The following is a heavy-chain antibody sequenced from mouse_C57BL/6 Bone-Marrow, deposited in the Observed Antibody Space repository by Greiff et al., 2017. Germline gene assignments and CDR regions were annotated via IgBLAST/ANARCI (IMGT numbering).Heavy chain of an antibody. CDR2: IWSGGST. D-gene: IGHD1-1*01. Sequence: VQRVESGPGLVQPSQSLSITCTVSGFSLTSYGVHWVRQSPGKGLEWLGVIWSGGSTDYNAAFISRLSISKDNSKSQVFFKMNSLQADDTAIYYCARNPVYYGSSSDYFDYWGQGTTLTVSS. CDR1: GFSLTSYG. V-gene: IGHV2-2*01. CDR3: ARNPVYYGSSSDYFDY. J-gene: IGHJ2*01.